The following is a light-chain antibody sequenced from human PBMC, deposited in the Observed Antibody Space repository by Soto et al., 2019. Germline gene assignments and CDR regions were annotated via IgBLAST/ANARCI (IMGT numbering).Light chain of an antibody. CDR3: QQYNNWPLT. Sequence: EIVMTQSPATLSVSPGERATLSCRASQSVSSNLGWYQQKPGQAPRLLIYGASTRATGIPARFSGSGSGTEFTLTISSLQSEDFAVYYCQQYNNWPLTFGGGTKVVIK. V-gene: IGKV3-15*01. CDR1: QSVSSN. CDR2: GAS. J-gene: IGKJ4*01.